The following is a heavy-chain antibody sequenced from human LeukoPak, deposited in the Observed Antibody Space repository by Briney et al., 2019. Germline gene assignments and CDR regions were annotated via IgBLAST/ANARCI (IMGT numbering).Heavy chain of an antibody. J-gene: IGHJ5*02. V-gene: IGHV1-2*04. CDR2: INPNSGGT. CDR3: ARGGTSAKRYYDILTGYQNWFDP. Sequence: ASVKVSCTASGYTFTGYYMHWVRQAPGQGLEWMGWINPNSGGTNYAQKFQGWVTMTRDTSISTAYMELSRLRSDDTAVYYCARGGTSAKRYYDILTGYQNWFDPWGQGTLVTVSS. D-gene: IGHD3-9*01. CDR1: GYTFTGYY.